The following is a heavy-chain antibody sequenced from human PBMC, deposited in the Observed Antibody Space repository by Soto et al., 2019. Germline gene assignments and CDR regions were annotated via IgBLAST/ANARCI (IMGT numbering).Heavy chain of an antibody. V-gene: IGHV3-21*01. Sequence: GVSLRLSCVASGFTFSSYNMNWVRQAPGKALEWVSSIRSSNYIYYADSVKGRFTISRDNAKNSLYLQMNSLRAEDTAVYYCAREGGYCSSTTRYVYPFDYRGRGTLVTNSS. CDR3: AREGGYCSSTTRYVYPFDY. CDR2: IRSSNYI. D-gene: IGHD2-2*01. CDR1: GFTFSSYN. J-gene: IGHJ4*02.